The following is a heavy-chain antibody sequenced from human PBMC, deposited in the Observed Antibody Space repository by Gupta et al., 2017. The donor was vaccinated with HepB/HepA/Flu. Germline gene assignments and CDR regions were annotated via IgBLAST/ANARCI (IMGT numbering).Heavy chain of an antibody. CDR2: INRDAGKT. CDR3: AKALASGRMFYFDS. CDR1: GFTFSSFD. V-gene: IGHV3-23*01. Sequence: EVQLLESGVGLLQPGGSLRLYCAASGFTFSSFDMNWVRQAPGKVLEWVSVINRDAGKTHYADFVKGRFTISRDNSRNTLSLQMTSLRVEDTAVYYCAKALASGRMFYFDSWGQGTLVTVS. J-gene: IGHJ4*02. D-gene: IGHD6-19*01.